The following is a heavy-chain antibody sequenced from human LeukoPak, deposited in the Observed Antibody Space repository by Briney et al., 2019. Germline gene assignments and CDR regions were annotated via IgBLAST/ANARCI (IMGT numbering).Heavy chain of an antibody. Sequence: GGSLRLSCAASGFTVSSNYMSWVRQAPGKGLEWVSVIYSGGSTYYADSVKGRFTISRDNSKNTLYLQMNSLRAEDTAVYYCARTREDWNYSYYFDYWGQGTLVTVSS. J-gene: IGHJ4*02. D-gene: IGHD1-7*01. CDR1: GFTVSSNY. CDR2: IYSGGST. V-gene: IGHV3-53*01. CDR3: ARTREDWNYSYYFDY.